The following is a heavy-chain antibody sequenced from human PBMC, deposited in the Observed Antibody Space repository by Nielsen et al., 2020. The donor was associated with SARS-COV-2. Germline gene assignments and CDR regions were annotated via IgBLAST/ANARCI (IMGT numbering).Heavy chain of an antibody. Sequence: GESLKISCAASGFTFSGSAMHWVRQASGKGLEWVGRIRSKANSYATAYAASVKGRFTISRDDSKNTAYLQMNSLKTEDTAVYYCTRQLNYYDSSGQNDWGQGTLVTVSS. J-gene: IGHJ4*02. V-gene: IGHV3-73*01. D-gene: IGHD3-22*01. CDR2: IRSKANSYAT. CDR3: TRQLNYYDSSGQND. CDR1: GFTFSGSA.